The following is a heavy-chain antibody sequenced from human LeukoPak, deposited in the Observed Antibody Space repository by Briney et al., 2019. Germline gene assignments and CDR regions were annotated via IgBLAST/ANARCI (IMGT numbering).Heavy chain of an antibody. Sequence: ASVKVSCKASGYTFTSYAMNWVRQAPGQGLKWMGWINTNTGNPTYAQGFTGRFVFSLDTSVSTAYLQISSLKAEDTAVYYCARDRGIAVAGTSLFYDYWGQGTLVTVSS. V-gene: IGHV7-4-1*02. CDR3: ARDRGIAVAGTSLFYDY. J-gene: IGHJ4*02. CDR2: INTNTGNP. D-gene: IGHD6-19*01. CDR1: GYTFTSYA.